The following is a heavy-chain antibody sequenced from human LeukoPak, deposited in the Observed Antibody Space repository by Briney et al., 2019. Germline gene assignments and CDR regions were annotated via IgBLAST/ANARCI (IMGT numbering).Heavy chain of an antibody. CDR2: ISPDGSET. Sequence: GRSLRLSCAASGFSFSSYTMHWVRQAPGKGLEWVALISPDGSETHYADSVKGRFTISRDNSENTVVLQMSNLRAEDTALYYCARAFIALNSAALPDYWGHGILVTVSS. CDR3: ARAFIALNSAALPDY. J-gene: IGHJ4*01. V-gene: IGHV3-30*15. D-gene: IGHD2-2*01. CDR1: GFSFSSYT.